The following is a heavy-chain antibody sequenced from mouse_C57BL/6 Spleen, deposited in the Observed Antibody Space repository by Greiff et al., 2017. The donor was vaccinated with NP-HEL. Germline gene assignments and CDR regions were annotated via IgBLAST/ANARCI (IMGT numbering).Heavy chain of an antibody. V-gene: IGHV1-52*01. J-gene: IGHJ1*03. CDR3: ARFYGSSPYWYFDV. Sequence: QVQLQQPGAELVRPGSSVKLSCKASGYTFTSYWMHWVKQRPIQGLEWIGNIDPSDSETHYNQKFKDKATLTVDKSSSPAYMQLSSLTSEDSAVYYCARFYGSSPYWYFDVWGTGTTVTVSS. CDR1: GYTFTSYW. D-gene: IGHD1-1*01. CDR2: IDPSDSET.